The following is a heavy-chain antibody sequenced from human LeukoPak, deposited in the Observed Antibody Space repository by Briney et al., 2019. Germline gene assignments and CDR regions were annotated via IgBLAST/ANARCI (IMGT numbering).Heavy chain of an antibody. CDR2: TNTKTGIP. D-gene: IGHD1-7*01. CDR1: GSTFTSYA. Sequence: ASVTLSCNSSGSTFTSYATNCNRKAPGQRHMRRGWTNTKTGIPAYAQGFTGRFVFSLDTSVSTAYLQISSLKAEDTAVYYCAREGLELATGINWFDPWGQGTLVTVSS. J-gene: IGHJ5*02. V-gene: IGHV7-4-1*02. CDR3: AREGLELATGINWFDP.